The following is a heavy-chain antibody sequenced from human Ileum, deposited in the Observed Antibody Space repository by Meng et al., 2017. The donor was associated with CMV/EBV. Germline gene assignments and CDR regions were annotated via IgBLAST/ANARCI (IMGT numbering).Heavy chain of an antibody. J-gene: IGHJ4*02. CDR1: GRSHSNYY. D-gene: IGHD3-10*01. CDR3: ARNYGSGNWNFFHY. Sequence: VQLKESGHGLVKASETLAITCYVSGRSHSNYYWSWIRQPAGKGMEWIAHIETSVNTNYNPSLKSRVTMSVATSRNQFSLKLTSVTAADTAVYYCARNYGSGNWNFFHYWGQGTLVTVSS. V-gene: IGHV4-4*07. CDR2: IETSVNT.